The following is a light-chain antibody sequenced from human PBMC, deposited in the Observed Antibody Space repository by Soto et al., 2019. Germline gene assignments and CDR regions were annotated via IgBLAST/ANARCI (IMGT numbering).Light chain of an antibody. Sequence: DIQLTQSPSFLSASVGDRVTITCRASQAISNFLAWYQQKPGKAPKRLIYEASTLQSGVPSRFSGSGSGTEFTLTINSLQPEDFATYYCQQLNTYPLTFGGGTKVEIK. CDR2: EAS. J-gene: IGKJ4*01. CDR1: QAISNF. V-gene: IGKV1-9*01. CDR3: QQLNTYPLT.